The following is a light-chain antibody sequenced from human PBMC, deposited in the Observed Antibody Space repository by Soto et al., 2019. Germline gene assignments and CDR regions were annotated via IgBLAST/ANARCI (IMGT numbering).Light chain of an antibody. Sequence: DIQMTQSPSAMSASVGDRITITCRASQDIRNYLAWFQRRPGNVPKRLIFSASSLQSGVPSRFSGSGSGTEFTLTFSSLQPEDLATYYCLQSYTYPWTFGQGTKVEIK. CDR2: SAS. CDR1: QDIRNY. CDR3: LQSYTYPWT. V-gene: IGKV1-17*03. J-gene: IGKJ1*01.